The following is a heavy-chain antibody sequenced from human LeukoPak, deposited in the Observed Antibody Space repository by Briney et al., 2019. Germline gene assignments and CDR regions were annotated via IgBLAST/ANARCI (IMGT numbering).Heavy chain of an antibody. CDR2: IYYSGST. CDR3: ARLRGELAIIKKAYNYYGMDV. CDR1: GGSISSYY. Sequence: KTSETLSLTCTDSGGSISSYYWSWIRQPPGKGLEWIGYIYYSGSTNYNPSLKSRVTISVDTSKNQFSLKLSSVTAVDTAMYYCARLRGELAIIKKAYNYYGMDVWGQGTTVTVSS. J-gene: IGHJ6*02. D-gene: IGHD5-24*01. V-gene: IGHV4-59*08.